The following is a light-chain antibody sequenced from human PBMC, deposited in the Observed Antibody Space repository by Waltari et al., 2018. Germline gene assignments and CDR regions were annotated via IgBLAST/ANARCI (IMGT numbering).Light chain of an antibody. CDR2: AAS. J-gene: IGKJ1*01. Sequence: DIQMTQSPSSLSASVGDRVTITCRASQPISGYLNWYQQKPGKAPKLLMYAASSLQSGVPSRFSGSGSGTDFTLTISSLQPEDFATYYCQQSYSTPRTFGQGTKVEIK. CDR1: QPISGY. V-gene: IGKV1-39*01. CDR3: QQSYSTPRT.